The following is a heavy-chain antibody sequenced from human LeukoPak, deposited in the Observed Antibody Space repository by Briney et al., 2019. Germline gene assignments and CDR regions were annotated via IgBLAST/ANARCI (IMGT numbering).Heavy chain of an antibody. J-gene: IGHJ4*02. CDR3: ARGRLVFAEAATDY. Sequence: ASVKVSCKASGYTFTSYDINWVRQATRQGLEWMGWMNPNSGNTGYAQKFQGRVTMTRNTSISTAYMELSSLRSEDTAVYYCARGRLVFAEAATDYLGQGTLVTVSS. CDR1: GYTFTSYD. CDR2: MNPNSGNT. V-gene: IGHV1-8*01. D-gene: IGHD2-21*01.